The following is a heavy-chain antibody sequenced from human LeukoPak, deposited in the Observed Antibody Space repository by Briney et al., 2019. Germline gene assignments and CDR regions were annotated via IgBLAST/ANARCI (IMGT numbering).Heavy chain of an antibody. V-gene: IGHV4-59*01. D-gene: IGHD2/OR15-2a*01. J-gene: IGHJ4*02. Sequence: SETLSLTCTVSGGSLSGYYWTWIRQPPGKTLEWIAYIFYTGTTNYNPCLESRVTISVDTSRNQFSLRLRSVAAADTAVYYCARLRGNYFPDFWGQGTLVTVSS. CDR3: ARLRGNYFPDF. CDR2: IFYTGTT. CDR1: GGSLSGYY.